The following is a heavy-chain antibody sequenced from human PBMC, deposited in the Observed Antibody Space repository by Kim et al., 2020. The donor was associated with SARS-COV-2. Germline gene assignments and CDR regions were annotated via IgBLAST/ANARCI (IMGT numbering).Heavy chain of an antibody. V-gene: IGHV4-39*01. Sequence: SETLSLTCTVSGDSLSGSNHYWGWVRQPPGMGLEWIGCIYYSGTTYYNPSLKSRVTISVDTSRNQVSLKLSTVTAADTAVYYCARHRYSYGRSGMDVWGPGTPVTVSS. J-gene: IGHJ6*02. CDR1: GDSLSGSNHY. CDR3: ARHRYSYGRSGMDV. CDR2: IYYSGTT. D-gene: IGHD5-18*01.